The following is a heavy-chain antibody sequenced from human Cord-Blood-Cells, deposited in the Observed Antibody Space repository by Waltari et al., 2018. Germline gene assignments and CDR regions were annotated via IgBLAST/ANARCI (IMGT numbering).Heavy chain of an antibody. CDR1: GFTFTSSG. CDR3: ASVPATDYYYGMDV. CDR2: ISSSSSYI. V-gene: IGHV3-21*01. Sequence: EVRLVESGGGLAKPGGSLSLPCAASGFTFTSSGMNWGRQAPGKGLDWVSSISSSSSYIYYADSVKGRFTISRDNAKNSLYLQMNSLRAEDTAVYYCASVPATDYYYGMDVWGQGTTVTVSS. D-gene: IGHD1-26*01. J-gene: IGHJ6*02.